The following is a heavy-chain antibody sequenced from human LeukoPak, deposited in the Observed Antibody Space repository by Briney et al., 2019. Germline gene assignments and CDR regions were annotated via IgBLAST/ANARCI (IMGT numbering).Heavy chain of an antibody. CDR3: ARLDYYGSGSPYNWFDP. CDR2: IYPGDSDT. CDR1: GYSFTSYW. Sequence: GESLKISCKGSGYSFTSYWIGWVRQMPGKGLEWMGIIYPGDSDTRYSPSFQGQVTISADKSISTAYLQWSSLKASGTAMYYCARLDYYGSGSPYNWFDPWGQGTLVTVSS. J-gene: IGHJ5*02. V-gene: IGHV5-51*01. D-gene: IGHD3-10*01.